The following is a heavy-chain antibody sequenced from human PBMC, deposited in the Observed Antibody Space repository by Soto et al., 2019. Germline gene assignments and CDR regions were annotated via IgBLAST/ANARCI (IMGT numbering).Heavy chain of an antibody. J-gene: IGHJ3*02. V-gene: IGHV1-69*15. D-gene: IGHD3-3*01. CDR1: GGTFSSYT. CDR3: ARGLRIFGVAYAFDI. CDR2: IIPVFDTP. Sequence: QVQLVQSGAEVKKPGSSVKVSCKASGGTFSSYTINWIRQAPGQGLEWMGSIIPVFDTPTYAQRFQGRVTITADESTSTAYMELISLRSEDTAVYYCARGLRIFGVAYAFDIWGQGTMVIVSS.